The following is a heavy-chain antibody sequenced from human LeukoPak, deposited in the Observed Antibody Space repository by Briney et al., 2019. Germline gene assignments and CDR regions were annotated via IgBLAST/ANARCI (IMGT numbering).Heavy chain of an antibody. CDR2: ISGRGGST. V-gene: IGHV3-23*01. Sequence: PGGSLRLSCAASGFIFSSYAMSWVRQAPGKGLEWVSAISGRGGSTYYADSVKGRFTISRDNSKNTLYLQMNSLRVEDSAVYYCAKDSSGYYSDYWGQGTPVTVSS. CDR3: AKDSSGYYSDY. CDR1: GFIFSSYA. J-gene: IGHJ4*02. D-gene: IGHD3-22*01.